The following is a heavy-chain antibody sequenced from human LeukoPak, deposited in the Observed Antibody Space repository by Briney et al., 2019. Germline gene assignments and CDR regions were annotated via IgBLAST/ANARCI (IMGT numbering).Heavy chain of an antibody. CDR1: GFTFSSYA. J-gene: IGHJ4*02. CDR2: ISGSGGST. D-gene: IGHD6-6*01. Sequence: GGSLRLSCAASGFTFSSYAMSWVRHAPGKGLEWVSAISGSGGSTYYADSVKGRFTISRGNSRNTLYLQMNSLRAEDTAVYYCAKDQSGAARPFDYWGQGTLVTVSS. V-gene: IGHV3-23*01. CDR3: AKDQSGAARPFDY.